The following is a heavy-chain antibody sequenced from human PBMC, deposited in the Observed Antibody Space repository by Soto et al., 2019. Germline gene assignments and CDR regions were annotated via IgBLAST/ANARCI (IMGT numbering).Heavy chain of an antibody. CDR3: ARFGSGSYFDYYYYYMDV. D-gene: IGHD3-10*01. CDR1: GGSISSYY. Sequence: SETLSLTCTVSGGSISSYYWSWIRQPPGKGLEWIGYIYYSGSTNYNPSLKSRVTISVDTSKNQFSLKLSSVTAADTAVYYCARFGSGSYFDYYYYYMDVWGKGITVTVSS. V-gene: IGHV4-59*01. CDR2: IYYSGST. J-gene: IGHJ6*03.